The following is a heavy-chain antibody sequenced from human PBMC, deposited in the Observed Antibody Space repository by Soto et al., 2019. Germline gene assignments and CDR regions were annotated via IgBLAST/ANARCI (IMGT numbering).Heavy chain of an antibody. J-gene: IGHJ6*02. Sequence: PSETLSLTCTVSGGSISSGGYHWSWIRQHPGKGLEWIGYIYYSGSTYCNPSLKSRVTISVDTSKNQFSLKLSSVTAADTAVYYCAREGAVRGLARKTDIGYGMDVWGQGTTVTVSS. CDR2: IYYSGST. D-gene: IGHD3-10*01. V-gene: IGHV4-31*03. CDR3: AREGAVRGLARKTDIGYGMDV. CDR1: GGSISSGGYH.